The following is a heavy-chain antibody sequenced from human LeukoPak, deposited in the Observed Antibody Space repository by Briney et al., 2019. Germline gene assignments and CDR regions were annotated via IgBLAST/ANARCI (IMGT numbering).Heavy chain of an antibody. Sequence: SGGSLRLSCSASGFTFSSYAMHWVRQAPGKGLEYVSAISSNGGSTYYADSVKGRFTISRDNSKNTVYLQMNSLRAEDTAVYFCAKEYDGVHDAFDIWGQGTMVTVS. CDR1: GFTFSSYA. CDR2: ISSNGGST. J-gene: IGHJ3*02. CDR3: AKEYDGVHDAFDI. D-gene: IGHD3-10*01. V-gene: IGHV3-64*04.